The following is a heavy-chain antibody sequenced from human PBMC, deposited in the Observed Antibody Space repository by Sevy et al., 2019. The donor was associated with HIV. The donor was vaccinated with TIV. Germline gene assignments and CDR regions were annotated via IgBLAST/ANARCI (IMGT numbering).Heavy chain of an antibody. CDR2: ISYDGSNK. V-gene: IGHV3-30*18. D-gene: IGHD6-19*01. Sequence: GGSLRLSCAASGFIFSSYGMHWVRQAPGKGLEWVAVISYDGSNKYYADSVKGRFTISRDNSKNTLYLQMNSLRAEDTAVYYCAKLIAVAGRNFDYWGQGTLVTVSS. J-gene: IGHJ4*02. CDR1: GFIFSSYG. CDR3: AKLIAVAGRNFDY.